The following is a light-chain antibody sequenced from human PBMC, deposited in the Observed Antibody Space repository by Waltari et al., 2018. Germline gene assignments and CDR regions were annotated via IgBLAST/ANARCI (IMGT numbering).Light chain of an antibody. CDR2: DAS. CDR3: QHGSKWSMYT. V-gene: IGKV3-11*01. J-gene: IGKJ2*01. CDR1: QSVSNY. Sequence: EIVLTQSPATLSLSPGERAILSCRASQSVSNYLAWYQQKPGQAPRLLIYDASNRATGIPARFSGSGSGTDFTLTISSLEPEDFAVYYCQHGSKWSMYTFGQGTKLEIK.